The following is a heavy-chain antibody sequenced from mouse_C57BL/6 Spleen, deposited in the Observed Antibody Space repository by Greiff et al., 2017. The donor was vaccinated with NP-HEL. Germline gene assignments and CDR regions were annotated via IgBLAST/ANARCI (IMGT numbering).Heavy chain of an antibody. CDR1: GYTFTSYW. CDR2: INPSNGGT. D-gene: IGHD2-1*01. Sequence: VQLQQPGTELVKPGASVKLSCKASGYTFTSYWMHWVKQRPGQGLEWIGNINPSNGGTNYNEKFKSKATLTVDKSSSTAYMQLSSLTSEDSAVYYCASDGNYVGWYFDVWGTGTTVTVSS. CDR3: ASDGNYVGWYFDV. V-gene: IGHV1-53*01. J-gene: IGHJ1*03.